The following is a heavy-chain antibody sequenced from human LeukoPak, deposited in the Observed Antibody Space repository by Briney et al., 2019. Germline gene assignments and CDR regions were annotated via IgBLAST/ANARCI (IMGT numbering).Heavy chain of an antibody. CDR2: ISGSGGST. D-gene: IGHD6-13*01. CDR1: GFTFSSYA. Sequence: GGSLRLSCAASGFTFSSYAMSWVRQAPGKGLEWVSAISGSGGSTYYADSVKGRFTISRDNAKNSLYLQMNSLRAEDTAVYYCAREYSSSWASRAYYGMDVWGKGTTVTVSS. J-gene: IGHJ6*04. CDR3: AREYSSSWASRAYYGMDV. V-gene: IGHV3-23*01.